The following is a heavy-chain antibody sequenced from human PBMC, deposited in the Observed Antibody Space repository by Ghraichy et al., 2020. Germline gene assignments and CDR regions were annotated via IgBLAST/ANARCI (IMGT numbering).Heavy chain of an antibody. CDR2: IYYTGST. D-gene: IGHD2-15*01. V-gene: IGHV4-39*01. CDR1: GGSISSSSYY. CDR3: ARGRYCSGGSCYAGAFDS. J-gene: IGHJ4*02. Sequence: SETLSLTCTVSGGSISSSSYYWGWIRQPPGKGLEWIGTIYYTGSTQYNPSLKSRVTISVDTSKNQFSLKLRSVTAADTAVYYCARGRYCSGGSCYAGAFDSWGQGTLFTVSA.